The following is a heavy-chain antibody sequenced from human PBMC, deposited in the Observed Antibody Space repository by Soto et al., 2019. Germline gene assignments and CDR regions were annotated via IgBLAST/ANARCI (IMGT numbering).Heavy chain of an antibody. J-gene: IGHJ4*02. D-gene: IGHD1-26*01. V-gene: IGHV3-30*18. Sequence: QVQLVESGGGVVQPGRSRRLSCAASGFTFSSYGMHWVRQAPGKGLEWVAVISYDGSNKYYADSVKGRVTISSDNSKNTLYLQKNSLRAEDTAVYYCAKAPGAIVGATDFDYWGQGTLVTVSS. CDR2: ISYDGSNK. CDR3: AKAPGAIVGATDFDY. CDR1: GFTFSSYG.